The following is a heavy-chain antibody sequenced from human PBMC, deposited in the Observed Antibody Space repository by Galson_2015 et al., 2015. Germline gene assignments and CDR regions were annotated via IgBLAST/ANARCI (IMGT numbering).Heavy chain of an antibody. D-gene: IGHD3-10*01. CDR3: ASQRFGELFIDY. CDR1: GGSISIGSYY. V-gene: IGHV4-61*02. Sequence: TLSLTCTVSGGSISIGSYYWSWIRQPAGKGLEWIGRIYTSGSTNYNPSLKSRVTISVDTSKNQFSLKLSSVTAADTAVYYCASQRFGELFIDYWGQGTLVTVSS. CDR2: IYTSGST. J-gene: IGHJ4*02.